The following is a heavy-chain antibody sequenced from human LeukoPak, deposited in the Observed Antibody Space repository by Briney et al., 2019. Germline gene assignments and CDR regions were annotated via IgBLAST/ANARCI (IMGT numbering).Heavy chain of an antibody. CDR1: GFTFSSYA. CDR2: FDSGGST. J-gene: IGHJ3*02. D-gene: IGHD6-13*01. V-gene: IGHV3-23*01. CDR3: ARYSTYSSSWYDAFDI. Sequence: GGSLRLSSAASGFTFSSYAMSWVRQAPGKGLEWVSGFDSGGSTDDADSVKGRFTISRDNAKNSLYLQMNSLRAEDTAVYYCARYSTYSSSWYDAFDIWGQGTMVTVSS.